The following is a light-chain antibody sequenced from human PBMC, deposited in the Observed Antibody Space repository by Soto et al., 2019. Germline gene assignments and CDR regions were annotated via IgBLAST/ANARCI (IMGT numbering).Light chain of an antibody. V-gene: IGKV1-39*01. CDR1: QSVSTF. Sequence: DIQLTQSPSPLSASVGDRVTITCRASQSVSTFLNWYQQKPGKAPSLLIYAASGLQGGVPSRFRGSGSGADFTLTISNLQPEDFATYYCQQSYSTPYTFGQGTKLEIK. CDR3: QQSYSTPYT. CDR2: AAS. J-gene: IGKJ2*01.